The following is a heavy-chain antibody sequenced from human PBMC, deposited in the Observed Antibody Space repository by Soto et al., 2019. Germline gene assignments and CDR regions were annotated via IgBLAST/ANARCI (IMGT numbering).Heavy chain of an antibody. CDR3: ARTPPPDGSRGIPYYYYYMDV. Sequence: QVQLQESGPGLVKPSQTLSLTCTVSGGSISSGGYYWSWIRQHPGKGLGWIGYIYYSGSTYYNPSLKSRVTISVDTSKNQFSLKLSSVTAADTAVYYCARTPPPDGSRGIPYYYYYMDVWGKGTTVTVSS. CDR1: GGSISSGGYY. CDR2: IYYSGST. D-gene: IGHD3-10*01. V-gene: IGHV4-31*03. J-gene: IGHJ6*03.